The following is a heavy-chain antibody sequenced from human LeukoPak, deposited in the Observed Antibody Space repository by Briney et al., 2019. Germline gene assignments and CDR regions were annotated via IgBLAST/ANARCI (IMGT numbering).Heavy chain of an antibody. CDR3: TTDLSIVGATNY. V-gene: IGHV3-15*01. Sequence: PGGSLRLSCAASGFTFISYSMTWVRQAPGKGLEWVGRIKSKTDGGTTDYAAPVKGRFTISRDDSKNTLYLQMNSLKTEDTAVYYCTTDLSIVGATNYWGQGTLVTVSS. J-gene: IGHJ4*02. D-gene: IGHD1-26*01. CDR1: GFTFISYS. CDR2: IKSKTDGGTT.